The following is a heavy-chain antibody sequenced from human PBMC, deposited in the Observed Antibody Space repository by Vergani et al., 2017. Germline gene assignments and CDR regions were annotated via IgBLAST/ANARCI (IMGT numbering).Heavy chain of an antibody. Sequence: QVQLQQWGAGLLKPSETLSLTCAVYGGSFSGYYWSWIRQPPGKGLEWIGEINHSGSTNYNPSLKSRVTISVDSSKNQFSLKLSSVTAADTAVYYCARGQSVRGVYSRSDGMDGWGQGTTVTVYS. V-gene: IGHV4-34*01. CDR1: GGSFSGYY. D-gene: IGHD3-10*01. J-gene: IGHJ6*02. CDR3: ARGQSVRGVYSRSDGMDG. CDR2: INHSGST.